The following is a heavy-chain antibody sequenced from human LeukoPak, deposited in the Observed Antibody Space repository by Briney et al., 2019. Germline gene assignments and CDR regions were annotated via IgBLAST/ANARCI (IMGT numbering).Heavy chain of an antibody. V-gene: IGHV3-21*06. J-gene: IGHJ4*02. CDR1: GFTFSSDS. CDR3: ARVHSGYGPDYIDH. D-gene: IGHD5-12*01. Sequence: GGSLRLSCAASGFTFSSDSMNWVRQAPWKGLEWVSSISSTSGFISYADSVKGRFTISRDNAKSSLYLQMNSLRAEDTALYYCARVHSGYGPDYIDHWGQGTPVTVSS. CDR2: ISSTSGFI.